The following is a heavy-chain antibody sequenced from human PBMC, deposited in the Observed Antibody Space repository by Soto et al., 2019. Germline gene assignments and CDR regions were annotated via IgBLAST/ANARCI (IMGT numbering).Heavy chain of an antibody. CDR2: IDWDDDK. CDR3: ARIRKRGDYGSPADAFDI. CDR1: GFSLSTSGMC. Sequence: ESGPTLVNPTQTLTLTCTFSGFSLSTSGMCVSWIRQPPGKALEWLARIDWDDDKYYSTSLKTRLTISKDTSKNQVVLTMTNMDPVDTATYYCARIRKRGDYGSPADAFDIFGQVTMVTLSS. V-gene: IGHV2-70*11. D-gene: IGHD4-17*01. J-gene: IGHJ3*02.